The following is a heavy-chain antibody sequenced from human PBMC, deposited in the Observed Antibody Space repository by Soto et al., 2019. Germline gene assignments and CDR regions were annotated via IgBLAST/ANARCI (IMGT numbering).Heavy chain of an antibody. CDR2: ISPGSRYP. J-gene: IGHJ5*02. CDR1: GFTFGDSY. CDR3: VRGGGGGLFDP. V-gene: IGHV3-11*06. Sequence: LRLSCAGSGFTFGDSYMGWIRQAPGKGLEWLSYISPGSRYPAYADSVKGRFTISRDNAKRSLYLQMMSLTAEDTAIYYCVRGGGGGLFDPWGQGTMVTVSS. D-gene: IGHD2-15*01.